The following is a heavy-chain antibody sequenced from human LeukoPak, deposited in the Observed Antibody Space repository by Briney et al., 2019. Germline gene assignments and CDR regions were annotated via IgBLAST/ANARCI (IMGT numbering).Heavy chain of an antibody. V-gene: IGHV4-59*01. CDR3: ARGPDYYENNWFDP. J-gene: IGHJ5*02. Sequence: PSETLSLTCTVSGGSIGSYYWSWIRQPPGKGLEWIGYIYYSGSTNYNPSLKSRVTISVDTSKNQFSLKLSSVTAADTAVYYCARGPDYYENNWFDPWGQGTLVTVSS. CDR2: IYYSGST. CDR1: GGSIGSYY. D-gene: IGHD3-22*01.